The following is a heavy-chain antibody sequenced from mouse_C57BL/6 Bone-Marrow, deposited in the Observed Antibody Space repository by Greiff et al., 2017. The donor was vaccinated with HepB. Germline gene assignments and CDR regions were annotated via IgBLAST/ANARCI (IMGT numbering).Heavy chain of an antibody. CDR1: GYSFTGYF. V-gene: IGHV1-20*01. J-gene: IGHJ3*01. CDR2: INPYNGDT. D-gene: IGHD2-4*01. CDR3: ARGGLRAWFAY. Sequence: EVKLQESGPELVKPGDSVKISCKASGYSFTGYFMNWVMQSHGKSLEWIGRINPYNGDTFYNQKFKGKATLTVDKSSSTAHMELRSLTSEDSAVYYCARGGLRAWFAYWGQGTLVTVSA.